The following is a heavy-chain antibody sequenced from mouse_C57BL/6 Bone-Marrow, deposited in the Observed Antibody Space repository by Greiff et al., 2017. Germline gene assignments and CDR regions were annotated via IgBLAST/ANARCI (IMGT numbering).Heavy chain of an antibody. CDR2: IDPSDSYT. V-gene: IGHV1-69*01. Sequence: QVQLQQPGAELVMPGASVKLSCKASGYTFTSYWMHWVKQRPGQGLEWIGEIDPSDSYTNYNQKFKGKSTLTVDKSSSTAYMQLSSLTSEDSAVYYCARESYDGYYAMDYWGQGTSVTVSP. CDR1: GYTFTSYW. CDR3: ARESYDGYYAMDY. J-gene: IGHJ4*01. D-gene: IGHD2-3*01.